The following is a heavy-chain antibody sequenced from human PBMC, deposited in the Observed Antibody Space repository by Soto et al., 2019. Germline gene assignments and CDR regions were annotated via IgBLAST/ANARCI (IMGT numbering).Heavy chain of an antibody. CDR2: IYYSGST. CDR3: ARDLIRDDYGDYAVDEADSDNSSDDAFDI. Sequence: QVQLQESGPGLVKPSQTLSLTCTVSGGSISSGGYYWSWIRQHPGKGLEWIGYIYYSGSTYYNPSLKSRVTISVDTSKNQFSLKLSSVTAADTAVYYCARDLIRDDYGDYAVDEADSDNSSDDAFDIWGQGTMVTVSS. J-gene: IGHJ3*02. CDR1: GGSISSGGYY. D-gene: IGHD4-17*01. V-gene: IGHV4-31*03.